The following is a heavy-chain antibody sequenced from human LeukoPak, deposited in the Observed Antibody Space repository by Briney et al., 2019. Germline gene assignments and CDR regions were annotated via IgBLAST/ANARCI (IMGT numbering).Heavy chain of an antibody. CDR3: GQDPSRIAAGRCDY. Sequence: GGSLRLSCAASGFSFSSYGMSRGRQAPGEGLEWVSGISHSGDSPYYADSVKGRFTISRDNSKNTLFLQMDSLRAEDTAVYYCGQDPSRIAAGRCDYWGQGTRVTVSS. J-gene: IGHJ4*02. CDR1: GFSFSSYG. D-gene: IGHD6-13*01. CDR2: ISHSGDSP. V-gene: IGHV3-23*01.